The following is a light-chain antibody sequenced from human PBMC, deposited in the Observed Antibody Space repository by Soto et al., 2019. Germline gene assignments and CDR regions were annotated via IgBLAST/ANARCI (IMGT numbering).Light chain of an antibody. V-gene: IGKV3-15*01. CDR2: GAS. J-gene: IGKJ1*01. CDR1: QSVSSN. Sequence: EIVMTQSPATLSVSPGERATLSCRASQSVSSNLAWYQHKPGQAPRLLIYGASTRATGIPARFSGSGSGTEFTLTISSLQSEDFVVYYCQQYNNWPPWTFGQGTKVEIK. CDR3: QQYNNWPPWT.